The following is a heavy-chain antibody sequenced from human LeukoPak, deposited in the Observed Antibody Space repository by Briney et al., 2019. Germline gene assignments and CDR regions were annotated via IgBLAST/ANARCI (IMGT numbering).Heavy chain of an antibody. J-gene: IGHJ3*02. CDR1: GFTFSSYA. CDR3: AKDRGITMIVGDAFDI. CDR2: ISGSGGST. D-gene: IGHD3-22*01. V-gene: IGHV3-23*01. Sequence: GGSLRLSCAASGFTFSSYAMSWVRQAPGKGLEWVSAISGSGGSTYYADSVKGRFTISRDNSRNTLYLQMNSLRAEDTAVYYCAKDRGITMIVGDAFDIWGQGTMVTVSS.